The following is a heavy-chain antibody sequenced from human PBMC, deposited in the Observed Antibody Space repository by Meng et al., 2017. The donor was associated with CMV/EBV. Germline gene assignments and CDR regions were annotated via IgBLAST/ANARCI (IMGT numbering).Heavy chain of an antibody. V-gene: IGHV3-23*01. CDR1: GFTFSSYA. Sequence: GESLKISCAASGFTFSSYAVSWVRQAPGKGLEWVSAISGSGGSTYYADSVKGRFTISRDNSKNTLYLQMNSLRAEDTAVYYCAKRPFSYSSSPYWGQGTLVTVSS. D-gene: IGHD6-6*01. CDR3: AKRPFSYSSSPY. CDR2: ISGSGGST. J-gene: IGHJ4*02.